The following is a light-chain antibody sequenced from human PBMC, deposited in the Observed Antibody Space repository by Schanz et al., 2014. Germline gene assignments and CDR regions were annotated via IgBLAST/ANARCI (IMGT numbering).Light chain of an antibody. V-gene: IGKV3-15*01. CDR3: QQYIDWPRT. CDR1: QSVYSS. J-gene: IGKJ2*01. CDR2: GAS. Sequence: MTQSPSTLSASVGDRVTITCRASQSVYSSLAWYQQRPGQAPSLVLYGASTRATGIPARFSGSGSGTEFTLVISSLQSEDFAVYYCQQYIDWPRTFGQGTKLEI.